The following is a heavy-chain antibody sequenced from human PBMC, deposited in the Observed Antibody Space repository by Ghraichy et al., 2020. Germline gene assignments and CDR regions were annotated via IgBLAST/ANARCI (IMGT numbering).Heavy chain of an antibody. D-gene: IGHD3-3*01. CDR2: LTWNSGSI. CDR1: GFTFDNYA. Sequence: GGSLRLSCAASGFTFDNYAMHWVRQAPGKGLEWVSGLTWNSGSIGYADSVKGRFTISRDNAKNSLYLQMNSLRTEDTALYYCVKTSARYDFWSGYYSGFDYWGQGTLVTVSS. CDR3: VKTSARYDFWSGYYSGFDY. V-gene: IGHV3-9*01. J-gene: IGHJ4*02.